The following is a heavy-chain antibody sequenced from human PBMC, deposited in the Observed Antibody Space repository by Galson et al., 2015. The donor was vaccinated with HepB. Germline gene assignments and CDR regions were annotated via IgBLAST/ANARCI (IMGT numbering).Heavy chain of an antibody. CDR3: AKHPYLYSAQAGTMAGLDY. J-gene: IGHJ4*02. V-gene: IGHV3-30*18. CDR2: ISYDGSNK. D-gene: IGHD6-19*01. Sequence: SLRLSCAASGFTFSNYGMHWVRQAPGKGLEWVAVISYDGSNKYYADSVKGRFTISRDNSKNTLYLQMNSLRAEDTALYYCAKHPYLYSAQAGTMAGLDYWGQGTLVTVSS. CDR1: GFTFSNYG.